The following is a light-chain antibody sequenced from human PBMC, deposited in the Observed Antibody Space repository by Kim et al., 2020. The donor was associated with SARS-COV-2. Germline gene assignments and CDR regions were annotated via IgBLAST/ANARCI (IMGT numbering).Light chain of an antibody. CDR3: NSRDSSDKRVV. CDR1: SRRRGC. V-gene: IGLV3-19*01. J-gene: IGLJ2*01. CDR2: GQN. Sequence: ALGQTVRITCQGDSRRRGCASWYQQTPGQAPVLVIFGQNNRPSGIPDRFSASSSGNTASLTITGAQAEDEADYYCNSRDSSDKRVVFGGGTQLTVL.